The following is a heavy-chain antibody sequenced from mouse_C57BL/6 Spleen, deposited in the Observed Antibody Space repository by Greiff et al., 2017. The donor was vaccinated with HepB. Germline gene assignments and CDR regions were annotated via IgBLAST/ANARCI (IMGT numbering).Heavy chain of an antibody. CDR2: INYDGSST. J-gene: IGHJ2*01. CDR3: ARGGEAPLFDY. CDR1: GFTFSDYY. V-gene: IGHV5-16*01. Sequence: EVMLVESEGGLVQPGSSMKLSCTASGFTFSDYYMAWVRQVPEKGLEWVANINYDGSSTYYLDSLKSRFIISRDNAKNILYLQMSSLKSEDTATYYCARGGEAPLFDYWGQGTTLTVSS.